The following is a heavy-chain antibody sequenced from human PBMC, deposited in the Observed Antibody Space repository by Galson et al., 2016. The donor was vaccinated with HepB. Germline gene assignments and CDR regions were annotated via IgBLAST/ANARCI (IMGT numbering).Heavy chain of an antibody. V-gene: IGHV3-48*03. CDR1: GFTFSSYE. J-gene: IGHJ4*02. CDR2: IGSSGNTI. D-gene: IGHD3-9*01. Sequence: SLRLSCAASGFTFSSYEMNWVRQAPGKGLEWVSYIGSSGNTIYYAESVKGRFTISRDNAKNSLYLQMNSLRAEDTAVYYCESYPGYFPGNWGQGTMVTVSS. CDR3: ESYPGYFPGN.